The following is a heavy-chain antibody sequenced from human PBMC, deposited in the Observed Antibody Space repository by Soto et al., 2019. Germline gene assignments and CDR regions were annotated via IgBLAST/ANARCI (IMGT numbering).Heavy chain of an antibody. CDR3: ARGLPTSWNYACWFDP. Sequence: GGSLRLSCSASGFTFSTYSMNWVRQAPGKGLEWVSSISGTSSYIYYADSVKGRFTISRDNAKNSLYLQMNSLRAEDTAVYYCARGLPTSWNYACWFDPWGQGTLVTVSS. J-gene: IGHJ5*02. V-gene: IGHV3-21*01. CDR2: ISGTSSYI. D-gene: IGHD1-7*01. CDR1: GFTFSTYS.